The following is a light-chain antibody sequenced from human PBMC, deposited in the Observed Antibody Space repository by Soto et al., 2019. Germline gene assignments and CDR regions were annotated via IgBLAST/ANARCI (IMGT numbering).Light chain of an antibody. CDR1: QSISTW. Sequence: DIQMTQSPSTLSASVGDRVTITCRASQSISTWLAWYQQKPGKAPKLLIYDVSRLESGVPSRFSGSGSGTEFTLTISSLQSEDFAVYYCQQYNNWPRTFGQGTKVDIK. J-gene: IGKJ1*01. V-gene: IGKV1-5*01. CDR3: QQYNNWPRT. CDR2: DVS.